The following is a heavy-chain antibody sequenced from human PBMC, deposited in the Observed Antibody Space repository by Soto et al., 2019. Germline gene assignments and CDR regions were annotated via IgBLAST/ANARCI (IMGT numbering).Heavy chain of an antibody. Sequence: VRLVESGGGVGRPGGSLRLSCAASGFTFEDHGLSWVRQAPGTGLAWVAGINWNGGSTVFAASVQGRVTISSDTAKXXXXXXXXXXXXXXXXXXXXXXVPLLAEDFDSWGQGTLVTVSS. CDR1: GFTFEDHG. D-gene: IGHD3-3*01. CDR3: XXVPLLAEDFDS. CDR2: INWNGGST. J-gene: IGHJ4*02. V-gene: IGHV3-20*01.